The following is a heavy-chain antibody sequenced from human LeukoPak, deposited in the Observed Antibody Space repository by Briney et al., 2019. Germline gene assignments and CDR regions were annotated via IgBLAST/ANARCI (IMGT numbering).Heavy chain of an antibody. CDR3: AREGVGGIAVAVSWFDP. J-gene: IGHJ5*02. V-gene: IGHV1-69*04. CDR2: IIPILGIA. CDR1: GGTFSSYA. Sequence: ASVKVSCTASGGTFSSYAISWVRQAPGQGLEWMGRIIPILGIANYAQKFQGRVTITADKSTSTAYMELSSLRSEDTAVYYCAREGVGGIAVAVSWFDPWGQGTLVTVSS. D-gene: IGHD6-19*01.